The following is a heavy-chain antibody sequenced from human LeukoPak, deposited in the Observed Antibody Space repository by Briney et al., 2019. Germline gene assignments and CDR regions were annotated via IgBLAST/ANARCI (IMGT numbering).Heavy chain of an antibody. Sequence: GGSLRLSCAASGFTFSNYGMQWVRQAPGKGLEWVAVISHDGTTTFYADSVKGRFTISRDNSKNTLDLQMDSLRAEDTAVYYCAKESGSRSYGAYFPHWGQGTLVTVSS. J-gene: IGHJ1*01. CDR1: GFTFSNYG. D-gene: IGHD6-13*01. CDR2: ISHDGTTT. V-gene: IGHV3-30*18. CDR3: AKESGSRSYGAYFPH.